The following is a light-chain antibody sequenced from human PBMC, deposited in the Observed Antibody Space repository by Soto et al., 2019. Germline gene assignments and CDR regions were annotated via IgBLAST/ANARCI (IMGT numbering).Light chain of an antibody. V-gene: IGLV3-21*04. CDR1: NIGSKS. J-gene: IGLJ1*01. CDR3: QVYDDSGSYV. CDR2: YDS. Sequence: SYELTQPPSVSVAPGKTAKITCGGNNIGSKSVHWYQQKPGQAPVLVIYYDSDRPSGIPERFSGSNSGNTATLTISRVEAGDEADYYCQVYDDSGSYVFGTATKLTVL.